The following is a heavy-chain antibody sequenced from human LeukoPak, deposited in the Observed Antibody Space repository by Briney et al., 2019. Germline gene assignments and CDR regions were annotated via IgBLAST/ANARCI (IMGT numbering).Heavy chain of an antibody. CDR3: ARDYDSSSGGDY. Sequence: PGGSLRLSCAASGFTFSSYSMNWVRQAPGKGLEWVSSISSSSSYIYYADSVKGRFTISRDNAKNSLYLEMNSLRAEDTAVYYCARDYDSSSGGDYWGQGTLVTVSS. CDR1: GFTFSSYS. V-gene: IGHV3-21*01. D-gene: IGHD6-6*01. CDR2: ISSSSSYI. J-gene: IGHJ4*02.